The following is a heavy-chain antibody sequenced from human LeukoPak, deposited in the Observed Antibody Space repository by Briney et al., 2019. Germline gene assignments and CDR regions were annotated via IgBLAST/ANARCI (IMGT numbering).Heavy chain of an antibody. CDR1: GGSFSGYY. J-gene: IGHJ6*03. Sequence: PSETLSLTCAVYGGSFSGYYWSWIRQPPGKGLEWIGEINHSGSTNYNPSLKSRVTISVDTSKNQFSLKLSSVTAADTAVYYCARGRSYYYDRSGYYVVHYYYYMDVWGKGTTVTVSS. CDR2: INHSGST. V-gene: IGHV4-34*01. CDR3: ARGRSYYYDRSGYYVVHYYYYMDV. D-gene: IGHD3-22*01.